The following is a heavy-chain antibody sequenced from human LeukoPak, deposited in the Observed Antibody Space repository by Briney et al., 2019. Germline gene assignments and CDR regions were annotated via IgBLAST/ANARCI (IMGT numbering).Heavy chain of an antibody. J-gene: IGHJ6*03. CDR2: IIPIFGTA. V-gene: IGHV1-69*06. Sequence: SVKVSCKASGYTFTSYDINWVRQAPGQGLEWMGGIIPIFGTANYAQKFQGRVTITADKSTSTAYMELSSLRSEDTAVYYCARVGYDLMESGYYYYYMDVWGKGTTVTVSS. CDR1: GYTFTSYD. D-gene: IGHD5-12*01. CDR3: ARVGYDLMESGYYYYYMDV.